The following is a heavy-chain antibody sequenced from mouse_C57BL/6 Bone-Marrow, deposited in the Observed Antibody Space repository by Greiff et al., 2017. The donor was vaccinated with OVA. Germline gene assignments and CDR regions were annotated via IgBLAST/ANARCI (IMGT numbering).Heavy chain of an antibody. CDR1: GYTFTSYW. CDR3: AIGTYYGNYLWYFDV. J-gene: IGHJ1*03. V-gene: IGHV1-74*01. CDR2: LHPSDSDP. D-gene: IGHD2-10*01. Sequence: QVQLQQPGAELVKPGASVQVSCKASGYTFTSYWMHLVKQRPGQGLELFGRLHPSDSDPNYNQTFKSQATLTVDTSASTAYMQLSSLTSEDSAVYYCAIGTYYGNYLWYFDVWGTGTTVTVSS.